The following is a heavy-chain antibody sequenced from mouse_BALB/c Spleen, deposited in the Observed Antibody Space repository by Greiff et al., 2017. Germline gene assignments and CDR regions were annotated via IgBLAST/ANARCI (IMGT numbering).Heavy chain of an antibody. CDR1: GFNFNDTY. Sequence: VQLQQSGAELVKPGASVKLSCTASGFNFNDTYMHWVKQRPEQGLEWIGRIDPANGNTKYDPKFQGKATITADTSSNTAYLQRSSLTSEDTAVYYCARTEFFAYWGQGTLVTVSA. V-gene: IGHV14-3*02. J-gene: IGHJ3*01. CDR2: IDPANGNT. CDR3: ARTEFFAY.